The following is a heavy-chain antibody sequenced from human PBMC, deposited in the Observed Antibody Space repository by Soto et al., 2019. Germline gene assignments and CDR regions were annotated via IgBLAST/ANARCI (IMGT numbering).Heavy chain of an antibody. CDR2: IHYNGNT. Sequence: SETLSLTCTVSGDSISAYSWSWVRQPPGKGLEWIGNIHYNGNTKYSPSLKSRVTRSVDTSKNHFSLRLISVTAAGTAIYFCGRASNPRSSLPPLAFWGHGNQVTLS. J-gene: IGHJ4*03. CDR3: GRASNPRSSLPPLAF. V-gene: IGHV4-59*01. D-gene: IGHD1-26*01. CDR1: GDSISAYS.